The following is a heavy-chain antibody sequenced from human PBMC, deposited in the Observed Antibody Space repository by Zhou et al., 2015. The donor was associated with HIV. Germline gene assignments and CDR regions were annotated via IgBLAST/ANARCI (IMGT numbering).Heavy chain of an antibody. D-gene: IGHD2-8*01. J-gene: IGHJ5*02. Sequence: QVQLVQSGAEVKKPGASVKVSCKASGYTFSDYYIHWMRQAPGQGLEWMGWTKPNSGATKLAQNFRGRVTMTRDSSISSAFMELSGLRSDDTAVYYCARDVWIPDLLGWFDPWGQGTLVTVSS. CDR3: ARDVWIPDLLGWFDP. V-gene: IGHV1-2*02. CDR1: GYTFSDYY. CDR2: TKPNSGAT.